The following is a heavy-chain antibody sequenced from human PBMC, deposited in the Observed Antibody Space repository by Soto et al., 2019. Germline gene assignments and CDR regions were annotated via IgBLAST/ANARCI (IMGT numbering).Heavy chain of an antibody. V-gene: IGHV1-8*01. D-gene: IGHD3-9*01. J-gene: IGHJ6*03. CDR2: MNPNSGNT. Sequence: ASVKVSCKASGYTFTSYDINWVRQATGQGLEWMGWMNPNSGNTGYAQKFQGRVTMTRNTSISTAYMELSSLRSEDTAVYYCARGLNLVYYDILTGYPPGAKSRYMDVWGKGTTVTVSS. CDR3: ARGLNLVYYDILTGYPPGAKSRYMDV. CDR1: GYTFTSYD.